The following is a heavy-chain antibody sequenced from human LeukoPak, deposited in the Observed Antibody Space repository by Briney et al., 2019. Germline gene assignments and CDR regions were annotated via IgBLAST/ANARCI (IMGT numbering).Heavy chain of an antibody. J-gene: IGHJ4*02. V-gene: IGHV3-73*01. Sequence: GGSLRLSRAASGVSFSGSSMHWIRQSSGQGLEWVGRIRTRGHISPPAYAASVNGRFTISRDDSKNTLYLHMDSLKTEDTAVYYCALPGTGNYYVSWGQGILVTVSS. CDR3: ALPGTGNYYVS. CDR1: GVSFSGSS. CDR2: IRTRGHISPP.